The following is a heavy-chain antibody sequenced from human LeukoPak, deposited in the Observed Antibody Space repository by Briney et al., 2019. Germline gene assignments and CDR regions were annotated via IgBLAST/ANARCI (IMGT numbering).Heavy chain of an antibody. D-gene: IGHD5-18*01. J-gene: IGHJ4*02. Sequence: SETLSLTCTVSGGSISSSSYYWGWIRQPPGKGLEWIGSIYYSGSTYYNPSLKSRVTISVDTSKNQFSLKLSSVTAADTAVYYCARHPDTAMVPFDYWGQGTLVTVSS. CDR1: GGSISSSSYY. CDR2: IYYSGST. CDR3: ARHPDTAMVPFDY. V-gene: IGHV4-39*01.